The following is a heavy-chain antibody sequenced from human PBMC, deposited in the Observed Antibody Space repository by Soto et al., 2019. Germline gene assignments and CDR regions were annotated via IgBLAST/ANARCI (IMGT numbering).Heavy chain of an antibody. CDR1: GGTFSSSA. CDR3: AIDPCYSSRWYRDHCYYYGMYD. Sequence: QVQLGQSGVEQKKPGSSVNVYCNAAGGTFSSSAISWVRQAPGQGLDWVVGILPIFFTATYAEKCQGRVKIPLDKCTSTAYMELSILESENPAVYYCAIDPCYSSRWYRDHCYYYGMYDWAQWTKVTVSS. D-gene: IGHD6-13*01. CDR2: ILPIFFTA. V-gene: IGHV1-69*06. J-gene: IGHJ6*02.